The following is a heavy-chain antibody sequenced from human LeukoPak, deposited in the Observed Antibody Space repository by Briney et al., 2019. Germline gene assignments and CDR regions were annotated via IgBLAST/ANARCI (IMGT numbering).Heavy chain of an antibody. Sequence: GGSLRLSCAASGFTLSSYAMSWVRQAPGRGLEWVSVISGSGGSTYYADSVKGRFTISRDNSKTTLYLQMNSRRVEDTAVYYCAKGPQVGSGYHPDYWGQGTLSPSPQ. CDR3: AKGPQVGSGYHPDY. J-gene: IGHJ4*02. D-gene: IGHD3-22*01. CDR1: GFTLSSYA. CDR2: ISGSGGST. V-gene: IGHV3-23*01.